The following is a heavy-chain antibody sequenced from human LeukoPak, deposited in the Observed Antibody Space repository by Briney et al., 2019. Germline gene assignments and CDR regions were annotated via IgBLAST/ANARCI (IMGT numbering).Heavy chain of an antibody. Sequence: PGGSLRLSCEASGLTFRTNDFHWVRQAPGKGLEWVSGVGTVGDIYYADSVRGRFTLSREDAKNSLFLQMNSLRVEDTAVYYCTRGHYLGFEPRGQGVLVTVSA. CDR1: GLTFRTND. CDR2: VGTVGDI. V-gene: IGHV3-13*01. CDR3: TRGHYLGFEP. J-gene: IGHJ5*02. D-gene: IGHD2/OR15-2a*01.